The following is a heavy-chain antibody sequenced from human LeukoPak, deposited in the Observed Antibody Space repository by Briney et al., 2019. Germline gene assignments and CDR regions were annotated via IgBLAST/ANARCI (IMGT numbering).Heavy chain of an antibody. CDR2: IKQDGSEK. D-gene: IGHD4-23*01. Sequence: PGGSLRLSCAASGFTFSSCWMSWVRQAPGKGLEWVANIKQDGSEKYYVDSVKGRFTISRDNAKNSLYLQMNSLRAEDTAVYYCARDGPRYGGNSVVPFDYWGQGTLVTVSS. V-gene: IGHV3-7*01. CDR3: ARDGPRYGGNSVVPFDY. J-gene: IGHJ4*02. CDR1: GFTFSSCW.